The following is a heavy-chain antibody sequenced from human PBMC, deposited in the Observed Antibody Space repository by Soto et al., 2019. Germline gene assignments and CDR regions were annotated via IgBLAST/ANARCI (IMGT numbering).Heavy chain of an antibody. D-gene: IGHD2-21*02. Sequence: EVQLLESGGGLVQPGGSLRLSCAASGFTFSSYAMSWVRQAPGKGLEWVSGISGSGGSTYYADSVKGRFTISRDNSKNTLYLQMNSLRAEDTAIYYCAKEEYCGGDCWSTYFQHWGQGTLVVVSS. CDR2: ISGSGGST. CDR1: GFTFSSYA. CDR3: AKEEYCGGDCWSTYFQH. V-gene: IGHV3-23*01. J-gene: IGHJ1*01.